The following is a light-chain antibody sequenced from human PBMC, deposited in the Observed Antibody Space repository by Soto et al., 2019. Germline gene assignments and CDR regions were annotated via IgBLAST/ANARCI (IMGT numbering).Light chain of an antibody. CDR1: NIGSKS. V-gene: IGLV3-21*02. J-gene: IGLJ2*01. CDR3: QVWDSGSEHVV. Sequence: SYELTQPHSVSVAPGQTARITCGGDNIGSKSVHWYQQKPGQAPVLIVFDDSDRPSGIPERFSGSNSGSTATLTISSVEAGDEADYYCQVWDSGSEHVVFGGGTKLTVL. CDR2: DDS.